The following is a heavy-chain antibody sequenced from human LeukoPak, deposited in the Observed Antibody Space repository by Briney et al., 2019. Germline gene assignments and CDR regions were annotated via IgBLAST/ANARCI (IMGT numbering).Heavy chain of an antibody. J-gene: IGHJ4*02. CDR1: GFTFSSSW. CDR2: INSDGSTT. CDR3: TRPESSSSLACDH. Sequence: TGGSLRLSCAASGFTFSSSWMHWVRQAPGKGLVWVSRINSDGSTTNYAGSVKGRFIISRDNAKNTLYLQMNSLRAEDTAVYYCTRPESSSSLACDHWGQGTLVTVSS. D-gene: IGHD2-2*01. V-gene: IGHV3-74*01.